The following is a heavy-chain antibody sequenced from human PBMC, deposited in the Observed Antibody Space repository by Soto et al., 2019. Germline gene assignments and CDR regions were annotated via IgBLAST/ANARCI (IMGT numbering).Heavy chain of an antibody. V-gene: IGHV3-23*01. CDR3: AKLQWLHTIAY. Sequence: EVQLLESGGGLVQHGGSLRLSCAASGFMVSTYAMSWVRQAPGKGLEWVSAISGSGGSTYYADSVKGRFTISRDNSKNTLYLQMDSLRAEDTAVYYCAKLQWLHTIAYWGQGTLVTFSS. CDR1: GFMVSTYA. D-gene: IGHD6-19*01. CDR2: ISGSGGST. J-gene: IGHJ4*02.